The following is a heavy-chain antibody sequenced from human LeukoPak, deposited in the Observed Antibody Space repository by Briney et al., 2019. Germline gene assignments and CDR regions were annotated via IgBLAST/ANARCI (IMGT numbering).Heavy chain of an antibody. J-gene: IGHJ4*02. Sequence: PGGSLRLSCAASGFTFSSYWMYWVRQAPGKGLEWVANIKHDGTEKYYVDSVKGRFTISRDNANNSLYLQMNSLRAEDTAVYYCTRGGGNFDYWGQGILVTVSS. CDR1: GFTFSSYW. V-gene: IGHV3-7*05. CDR3: TRGGGNFDY. CDR2: IKHDGTEK. D-gene: IGHD4-23*01.